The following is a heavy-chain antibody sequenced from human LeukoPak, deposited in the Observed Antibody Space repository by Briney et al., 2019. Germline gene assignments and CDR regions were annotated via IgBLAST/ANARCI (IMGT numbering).Heavy chain of an antibody. CDR2: INHSGST. CDR3: PRGDSSWYGYYFDY. J-gene: IGHJ4*02. Sequence: PSETLSLTCTVSGGSISSSSYYWGWIRQPPGKGLEWIGEINHSGSTNYNPSLKSRVTISVDTSKNQFSLKLSSVTAADTAVYYCPRGDSSWYGYYFDYWGQGTLVTVSS. D-gene: IGHD6-13*01. CDR1: GGSISSSSYY. V-gene: IGHV4-39*07.